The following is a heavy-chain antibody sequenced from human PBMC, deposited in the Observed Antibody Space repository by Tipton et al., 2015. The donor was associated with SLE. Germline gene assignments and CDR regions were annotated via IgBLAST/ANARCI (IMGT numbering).Heavy chain of an antibody. CDR3: ATNQGTPTPFES. D-gene: IGHD3-10*01. J-gene: IGHJ4*02. CDR2: ILPYSGGT. CDR1: GYTFTSYG. Sequence: QLVQSGAEVKKPGASVKVSCKASGYTFTSYGISWVRQAPGQGLEWMGWILPYSGGTREAEKFQGRVTMTADTSITTAYLELSNLTSDDTAMYYCATNQGTPTPFESWGQGALVTVSS. V-gene: IGHV1-18*01.